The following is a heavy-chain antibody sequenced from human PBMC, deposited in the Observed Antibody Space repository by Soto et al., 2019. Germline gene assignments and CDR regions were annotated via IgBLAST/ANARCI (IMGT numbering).Heavy chain of an antibody. CDR3: ARLPVDTSMIYWSDP. CDR1: GDSVTSGNYY. D-gene: IGHD5-18*01. J-gene: IGHJ5*01. V-gene: IGHV4-61*01. CDR2: IYYSGNT. Sequence: SETLSLTCTVSGDSVTSGNYYWSWIRQPPGKGLEWIGYIYYSGNTNYSPSLKNRVTISLDTSKNQFSLNLNSVTAADTAVYYCARLPVDTSMIYWSDPWGQGTLVTVSS.